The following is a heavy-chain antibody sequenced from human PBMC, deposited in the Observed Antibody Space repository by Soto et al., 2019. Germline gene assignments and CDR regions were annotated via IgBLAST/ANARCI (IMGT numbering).Heavy chain of an antibody. J-gene: IGHJ4*02. CDR1: GGSVSSGSYY. CDR2: VYYSGST. Sequence: QVQLQESGPGLVKPSETLSLTCTVSGGSVSSGSYYWSWIRQPPGKGLEWMGYVYYSGSTNYNPSLKSRVTILVDTSKNQVSLKLSSVTAADTAVYYCARDHDYSYFDYWGQGTLVTVSS. D-gene: IGHD4-17*01. V-gene: IGHV4-61*01. CDR3: ARDHDYSYFDY.